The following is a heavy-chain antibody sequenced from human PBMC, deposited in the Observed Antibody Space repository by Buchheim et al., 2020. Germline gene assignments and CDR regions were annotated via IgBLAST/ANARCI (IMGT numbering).Heavy chain of an antibody. CDR1: GGSFSGYY. CDR3: ARSTGPGGATSGDY. V-gene: IGHV4-34*01. Sequence: QVQLQQWGAGLLKPSETLSLTCAVYGGSFSGYYWSWIRQPPGKGLEWIGEINHSGSTNYNPSLKSRVTITVDTSKNQFYLKLSSVTAADTAVYYCARSTGPGGATSGDYWGQGTL. J-gene: IGHJ4*02. D-gene: IGHD1-26*01. CDR2: INHSGST.